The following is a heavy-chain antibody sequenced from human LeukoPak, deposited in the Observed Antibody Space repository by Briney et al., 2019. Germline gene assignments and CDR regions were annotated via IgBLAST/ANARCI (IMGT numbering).Heavy chain of an antibody. Sequence: RESLRISCKGSGYSFTSYWISWVRQMPGKGLEWMGRIDPSDSYSNYSPSFQGHVTISVDKSISTAYLHWSSLKASDTAMYYCARLYYYDSSGYYSPYWYFDLWGRGTLVTVSS. CDR1: GYSFTSYW. CDR2: IDPSDSYS. CDR3: ARLYYYDSSGYYSPYWYFDL. D-gene: IGHD3-22*01. J-gene: IGHJ2*01. V-gene: IGHV5-10-1*01.